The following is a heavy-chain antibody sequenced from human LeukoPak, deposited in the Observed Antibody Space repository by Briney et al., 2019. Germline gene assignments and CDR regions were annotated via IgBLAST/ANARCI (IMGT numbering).Heavy chain of an antibody. CDR3: VRDWDHFDFDS. CDR1: EFPFSSYV. Sequence: GGSLRLSCAASEFPFSSYVMHWVRQVPGKGLVWVSRISHDGRSRTYADSVKGRFTISRDNAKNTLYLQMKSLRVEDTALYYCVRDWDHFDFDSWGQGTLVTVSS. CDR2: ISHDGRSR. V-gene: IGHV3-74*03. J-gene: IGHJ5*01. D-gene: IGHD1-26*01.